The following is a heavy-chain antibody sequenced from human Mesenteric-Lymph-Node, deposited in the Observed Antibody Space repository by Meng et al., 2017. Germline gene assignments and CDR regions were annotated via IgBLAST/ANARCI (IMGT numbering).Heavy chain of an antibody. CDR3: ARGELLWDY. Sequence: QVLRRSPGPGLVQPPQTLSLTCPVSGDSISSGEYFWNWLRQPPGKGLEWIGYMDYRGSTFYNPSLKSRVTISVDTSKNQFSLKLSSVTAADTAVYFCARGELLWDYWGQGTLVTVSS. CDR2: MDYRGST. V-gene: IGHV4-30-4*01. J-gene: IGHJ4*02. CDR1: GDSISSGEYF. D-gene: IGHD2-2*01.